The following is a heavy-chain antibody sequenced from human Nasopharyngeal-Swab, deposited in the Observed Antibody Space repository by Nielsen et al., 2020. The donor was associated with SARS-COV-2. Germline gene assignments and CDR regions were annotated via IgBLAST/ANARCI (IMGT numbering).Heavy chain of an antibody. Sequence: GESLKISCAASGFTFSSYGMHWVRQAPGKGLEWVAVISYDGSNKYYADSVKGRFTISRDNSKNTLYLQMNSLRAEDTAVYYCAKGPYGGGSAEYFQHWGQGTLVTVSS. CDR1: GFTFSSYG. CDR3: AKGPYGGGSAEYFQH. V-gene: IGHV3-30*18. D-gene: IGHD3-10*01. CDR2: ISYDGSNK. J-gene: IGHJ1*01.